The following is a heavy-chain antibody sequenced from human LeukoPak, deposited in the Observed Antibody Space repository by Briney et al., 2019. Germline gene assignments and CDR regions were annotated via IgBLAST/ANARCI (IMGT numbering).Heavy chain of an antibody. Sequence: ASVKVSCKASGYTFTIYDINWVRQATGQGLEWMGWMNPNSGNTGYAQKFQGRVTMTRNTSISTAYMELSSLRSEDTAVYYCARKGIAVAGLSPDNWFDPWGQGTLVTVSS. J-gene: IGHJ5*02. V-gene: IGHV1-8*01. CDR3: ARKGIAVAGLSPDNWFDP. CDR1: GYTFTIYD. CDR2: MNPNSGNT. D-gene: IGHD6-19*01.